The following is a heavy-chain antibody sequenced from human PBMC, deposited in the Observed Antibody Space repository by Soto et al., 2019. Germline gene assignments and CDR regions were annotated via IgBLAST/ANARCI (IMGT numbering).Heavy chain of an antibody. CDR3: AKVLRRVLRYFDSPGLAREGAFDI. CDR2: ISGSGGST. V-gene: IGHV3-23*01. CDR1: GFTFSSYA. J-gene: IGHJ3*02. D-gene: IGHD3-9*01. Sequence: PGGSLRLSCAASGFTFSSYAMSWVRQAPGKGLEWVSAISGSGGSTYYADSVKGRFTVSRDNSKNTLYLQMNSLRAEDTAVYYCAKVLRRVLRYFDSPGLAREGAFDIWGQGTMVTVSS.